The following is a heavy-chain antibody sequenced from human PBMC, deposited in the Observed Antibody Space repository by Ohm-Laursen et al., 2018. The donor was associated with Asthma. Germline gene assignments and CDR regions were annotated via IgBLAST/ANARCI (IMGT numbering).Heavy chain of an antibody. Sequence: SETLSLTWSVSGGSISSSNWWSWVRQPPGKGLEWIGEIYHSGSTNYNPSLKSRVTISVDKSKNQFSLKLSSVTAADTAVYYCASYSSGWFNWFDPWGQGTLVTVSS. D-gene: IGHD6-19*01. CDR3: ASYSSGWFNWFDP. CDR1: GGSISSSNW. V-gene: IGHV4-4*02. CDR2: IYHSGST. J-gene: IGHJ5*02.